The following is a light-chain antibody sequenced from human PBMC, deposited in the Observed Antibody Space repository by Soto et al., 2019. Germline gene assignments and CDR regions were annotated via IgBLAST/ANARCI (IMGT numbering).Light chain of an antibody. Sequence: EVVMTQSPATLSLSPGEGATLSCRASQGIGDTLAWYQHKPGQTPRLLIYDTSTRATGVPARFSGSRAGTEFTLTINIRQSEDFAVYYCQRYTNWPLTFGGGTKVESK. CDR1: QGIGDT. J-gene: IGKJ4*01. V-gene: IGKV3-15*01. CDR2: DTS. CDR3: QRYTNWPLT.